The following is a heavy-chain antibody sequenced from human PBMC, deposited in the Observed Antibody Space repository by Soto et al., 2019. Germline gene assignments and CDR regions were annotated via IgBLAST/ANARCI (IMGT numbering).Heavy chain of an antibody. CDR1: GFTFSNAW. CDR2: IKSKTDGGTT. Sequence: GGSLRLSCAASGFTFSNAWMSWVRQAPGKGLEWVGRIKSKTDGGTTDYAAPVKGRFTISRDDSKNTLYLQMNSLKTEDTAVYYCTTDRAADPGYYYDSSGYPERYFQHWGQGTLVTVSS. J-gene: IGHJ1*01. CDR3: TTDRAADPGYYYDSSGYPERYFQH. V-gene: IGHV3-15*01. D-gene: IGHD3-22*01.